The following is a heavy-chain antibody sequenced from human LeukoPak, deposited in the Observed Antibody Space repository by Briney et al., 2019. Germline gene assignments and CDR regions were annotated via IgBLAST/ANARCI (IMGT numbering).Heavy chain of an antibody. CDR3: AREVYYYGSGSYYIDY. CDR2: ISSSGSTI. J-gene: IGHJ4*02. D-gene: IGHD3-10*01. Sequence: GGSLRLSCAASGFTFSGYYMSWIRQAPGKGLEWVSYISSSGSTIYYADSVKGRFTLSRDNAKNSLYLQMNSLRAEDTAVYYCAREVYYYGSGSYYIDYWGQGTLVTVSS. V-gene: IGHV3-11*04. CDR1: GFTFSGYY.